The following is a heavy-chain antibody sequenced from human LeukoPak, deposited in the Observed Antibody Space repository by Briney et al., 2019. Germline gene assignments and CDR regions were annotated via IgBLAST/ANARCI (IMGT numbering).Heavy chain of an antibody. CDR2: INSDGSST. CDR1: GLTFSSYW. V-gene: IGHV3-74*01. D-gene: IGHD6-13*01. CDR3: ARDQLSPLYSSSWYRY. Sequence: QPGGSLRLSCAASGLTFSSYWMHWVRQAPGKGLVWVSRINSDGSSTSYADSVKGRFTISRDNAKNTLYLQMNSLRAEDTAVYYCARDQLSPLYSSSWYRYWGQGTLVTVSS. J-gene: IGHJ4*02.